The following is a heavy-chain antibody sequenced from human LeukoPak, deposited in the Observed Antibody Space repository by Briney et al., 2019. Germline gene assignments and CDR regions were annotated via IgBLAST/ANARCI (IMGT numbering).Heavy chain of an antibody. J-gene: IGHJ5*02. CDR3: ARDRSTWQWLVTNWFDP. CDR2: INPNSGGT. CDR1: GYTFTVYY. D-gene: IGHD6-19*01. V-gene: IGHV1-2*02. Sequence: ASVKVSCKASGYTFTVYYMHWVRQAPGQGLEWMGWINPNSGGTNYAQKFQGRVTMTRDTSISTAYMELSRLRSDDTAVYYCARDRSTWQWLVTNWFDPWGQGTLVTVSS.